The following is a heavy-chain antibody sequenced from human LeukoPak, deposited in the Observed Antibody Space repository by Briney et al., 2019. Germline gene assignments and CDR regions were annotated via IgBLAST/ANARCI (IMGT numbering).Heavy chain of an antibody. CDR2: ISASGGST. CDR3: TTRLIGAWDY. J-gene: IGHJ4*02. CDR1: GFTFSNYA. V-gene: IGHV3-23*01. Sequence: GGSLRLSCAASGFTFSNYAMSWVRQAPGKGLEWVSIISASGGSTYYADSVKGRFTISRDNSKNTLYLQVNSLRAEDTAVYYCTTRLIGAWDYWGQGTLVTVSS. D-gene: IGHD3-16*01.